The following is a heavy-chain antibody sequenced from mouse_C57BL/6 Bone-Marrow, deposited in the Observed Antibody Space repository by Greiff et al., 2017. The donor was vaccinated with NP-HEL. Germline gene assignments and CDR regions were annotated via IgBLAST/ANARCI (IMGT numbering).Heavy chain of an antibody. CDR1: GYTFTSYW. J-gene: IGHJ4*01. Sequence: QVQLQQPGAELVKPGASVKLSCKASGYTFTSYWMHWVKQRPGQGLEWIGMIHPNSGSTNYNETFKSKATLTVDKSSSTAYMQLSSLTAGDSAVYYCARRYDSNPYAMDYWGQGTSVTVSS. CDR2: IHPNSGST. D-gene: IGHD2-5*01. V-gene: IGHV1-64*01. CDR3: ARRYDSNPYAMDY.